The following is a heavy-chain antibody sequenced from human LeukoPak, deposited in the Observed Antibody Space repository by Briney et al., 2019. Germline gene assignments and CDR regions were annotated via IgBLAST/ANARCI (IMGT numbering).Heavy chain of an antibody. CDR1: GGSICGYF. CDR3: AREPTSGREPTSGRPLDY. J-gene: IGHJ4*02. D-gene: IGHD5-12*01. V-gene: IGHV4-4*07. CDR2: IYSSGSN. Sequence: SETLSLTCTVSGGSICGYFWSWIRQPAGKGLEWIGRIYSSGSNNYNPSLKSRVTMSLDTSKNHLSLNLSSVTAADTAVYYCAREPTSGREPTSGRPLDYWGQGTLVTVSS.